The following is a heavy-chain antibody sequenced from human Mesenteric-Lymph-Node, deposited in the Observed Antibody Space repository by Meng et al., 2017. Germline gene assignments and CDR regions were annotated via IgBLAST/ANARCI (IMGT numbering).Heavy chain of an antibody. Sequence: GESLKISCAASGFTFSDYYMNWVRQAPGKGLEWVSSISSSSTIYYADSVKGRFTISRDNAKNSLYLQMNSLRAEDTAVYYCAKETRTWYSSSGSTKSFDYWGQGTLVTVSS. CDR3: AKETRTWYSSSGSTKSFDY. CDR2: ISSSSTI. J-gene: IGHJ4*02. CDR1: GFTFSDYY. V-gene: IGHV3-69-1*01. D-gene: IGHD6-13*01.